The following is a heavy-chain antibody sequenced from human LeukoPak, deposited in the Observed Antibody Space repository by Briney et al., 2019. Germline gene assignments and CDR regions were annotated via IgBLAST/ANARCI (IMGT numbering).Heavy chain of an antibody. D-gene: IGHD2-2*01. Sequence: SVKVSCKASGYTFTSYDINWVRQATGQGLEWMGWMNPNSGNTGYAQKFQGRVTITRNTSISTAYMELSSLRSEDTAVYYCARGRVPAAIQDYWGQGTLVTVSS. J-gene: IGHJ4*02. V-gene: IGHV1-8*03. CDR1: GYTFTSYD. CDR3: ARGRVPAAIQDY. CDR2: MNPNSGNT.